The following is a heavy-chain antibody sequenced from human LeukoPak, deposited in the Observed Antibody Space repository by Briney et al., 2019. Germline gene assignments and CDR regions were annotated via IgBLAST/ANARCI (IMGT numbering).Heavy chain of an antibody. D-gene: IGHD3/OR15-3a*01. V-gene: IGHV4-39*01. CDR2: IYYSGTT. CDR1: GGSVSISSYY. J-gene: IGHJ4*02. CDR3: ARHSQGSYDLLYFFDF. Sequence: PSETLSLTCTVCGGSVSISSYYWGWIRQPPGKGLEWIGSIYYSGTTYYNPSLKSRVTISVDTSKNQFSLKLRSVTAADTAVYYCARHSQGSYDLLYFFDFWGQGTLVTVSS.